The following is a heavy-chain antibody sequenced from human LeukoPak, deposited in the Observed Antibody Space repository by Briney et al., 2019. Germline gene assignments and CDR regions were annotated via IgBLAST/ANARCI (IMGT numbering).Heavy chain of an antibody. V-gene: IGHV3-23*01. Sequence: PGGSLRLSCAASGFTFSSYAMSWVRQAPGKGLEWVSAISGSGGSTYYADSVKGRFTISRDNSKNTLYLQMNSLRAEDTAVYYCAECILTGYYKGYMDVWGKGTTVTISS. CDR1: GFTFSSYA. J-gene: IGHJ6*03. CDR3: AECILTGYYKGYMDV. CDR2: ISGSGGST. D-gene: IGHD3-9*01.